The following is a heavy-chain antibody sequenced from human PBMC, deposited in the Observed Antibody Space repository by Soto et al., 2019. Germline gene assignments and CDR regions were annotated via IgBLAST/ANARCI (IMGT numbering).Heavy chain of an antibody. Sequence: GASVKVSCKASGYTFTSYAMHWVRQAPGQRLEWMGWINAGNGNTKYSQKFQGRVTITRDTSASTAYMELSSLRSEDTAVYYCARAEWLVHSWPTWFDPWGQGTLVTVSS. D-gene: IGHD6-19*01. V-gene: IGHV1-3*01. CDR2: INAGNGNT. CDR3: ARAEWLVHSWPTWFDP. J-gene: IGHJ5*02. CDR1: GYTFTSYA.